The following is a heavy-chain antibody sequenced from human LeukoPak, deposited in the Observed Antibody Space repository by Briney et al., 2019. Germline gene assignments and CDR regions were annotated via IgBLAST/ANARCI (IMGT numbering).Heavy chain of an antibody. CDR3: AKAFDFWSGYSIDY. J-gene: IGHJ4*02. Sequence: GTSLRLSCAASGFTFSSYAMSWVRQAPGKGLEWVSAISGSGGSTYYADSVKGRFTISRDNSKNTLYLQMNSLRAEDTAVYYCAKAFDFWSGYSIDYWGQGTLVTVSS. CDR2: ISGSGGST. V-gene: IGHV3-23*01. D-gene: IGHD3-3*01. CDR1: GFTFSSYA.